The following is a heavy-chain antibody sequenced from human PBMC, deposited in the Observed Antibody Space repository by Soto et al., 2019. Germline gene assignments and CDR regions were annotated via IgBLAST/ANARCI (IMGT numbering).Heavy chain of an antibody. V-gene: IGHV5-51*01. J-gene: IGHJ4*02. CDR2: IYAGDAQS. D-gene: IGHD2-8*01. CDR1: GYRFTSYW. Sequence: GESLKISCKASGYRFTSYWVVWVRQKPGRGLEWMGLIYAGDAQSKYSPSFEGQVTFSVDKSNSTAHLQWTSLKVSDTAMYFCARLVSYDDVSNGYNDYLDYWGQGTVVTVSS. CDR3: ARLVSYDDVSNGYNDYLDY.